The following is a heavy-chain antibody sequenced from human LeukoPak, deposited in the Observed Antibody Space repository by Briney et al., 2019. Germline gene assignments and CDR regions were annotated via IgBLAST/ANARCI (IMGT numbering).Heavy chain of an antibody. CDR3: ARDRIVLMVYAPDY. V-gene: IGHV3-30-3*01. Sequence: GRSLRLPCAASGFTFSSYAMHWVRQAPGKGLEWVAVISYDGSNKYYADSVKGRFTISRDNSKNTLYLQMNSLRAEDTAVYCCARDRIVLMVYAPDYWGQGTLVTVSS. CDR2: ISYDGSNK. J-gene: IGHJ4*02. CDR1: GFTFSSYA. D-gene: IGHD2-8*01.